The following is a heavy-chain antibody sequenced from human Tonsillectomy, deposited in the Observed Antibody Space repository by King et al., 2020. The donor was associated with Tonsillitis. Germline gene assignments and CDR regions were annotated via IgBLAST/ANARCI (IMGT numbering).Heavy chain of an antibody. D-gene: IGHD2-15*01. J-gene: IGHJ6*02. Sequence: VQLVESGGGLVQPGGSLRLSCAASGFTFSSHEMNWVRQAPGKGLEWVSYISKSGRTTYYTDSVKGRFTISRDNAKNSLYLQMNSLRVEDTAVYYCAREQNSLVGYGMDVWVQGTTVTVSS. CDR2: ISKSGRTT. CDR1: GFTFSSHE. CDR3: AREQNSLVGYGMDV. V-gene: IGHV3-48*03.